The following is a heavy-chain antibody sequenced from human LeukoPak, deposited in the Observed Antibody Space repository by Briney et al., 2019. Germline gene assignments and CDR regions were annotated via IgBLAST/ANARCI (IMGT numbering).Heavy chain of an antibody. CDR3: ARGLNYDFWSGYYLDY. J-gene: IGHJ4*02. V-gene: IGHV1-18*01. D-gene: IGHD3-3*01. Sequence: ASVKVSCKASGYTFTSYGISWVRQAPEQGLEWMGWISAYNGNTNYAQKLQGRVTMTTDTSTSTAYMELRSLRSDDTAVYYCARGLNYDFWSGYYLDYWGQGTLVTVSS. CDR1: GYTFTSYG. CDR2: ISAYNGNT.